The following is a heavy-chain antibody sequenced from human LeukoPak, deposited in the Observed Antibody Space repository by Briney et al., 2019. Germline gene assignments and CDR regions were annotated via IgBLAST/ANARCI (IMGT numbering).Heavy chain of an antibody. J-gene: IGHJ4*02. CDR2: IIPIFGTA. D-gene: IGHD2-2*01. CDR3: AKSLHIGYCSSTSCRTPFDY. V-gene: IGHV1-69*13. Sequence: SVKVSCKASGGTFSSYAISWVRQAPGQGLEWLEGIIPIFGTANYAQKFQGRVTITADESTSTAYMELSSLRSEDTAVYYCAKSLHIGYCSSTSCRTPFDYWGQGTLVTVSS. CDR1: GGTFSSYA.